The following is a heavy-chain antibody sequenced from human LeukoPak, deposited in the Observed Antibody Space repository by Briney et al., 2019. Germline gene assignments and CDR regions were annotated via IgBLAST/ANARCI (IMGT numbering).Heavy chain of an antibody. CDR1: GFTFSSYS. V-gene: IGHV3-21*01. D-gene: IGHD2-2*01. J-gene: IGHJ4*02. CDR3: ARDLIEPAGTDY. Sequence: GGSLRLSCAASGFTFSSYSMNWVRQAPGKGLEWVSSISSSSSYTYYANSVKGRFTISRDNAKNSLFLQMNSLRAEDAAVYYCARDLIEPAGTDYWGQGTLVTVPS. CDR2: ISSSSSYT.